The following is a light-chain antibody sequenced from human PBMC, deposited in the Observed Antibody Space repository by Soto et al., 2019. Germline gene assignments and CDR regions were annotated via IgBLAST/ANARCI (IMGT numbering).Light chain of an antibody. CDR1: QDINSY. CDR3: QQYNIYPLT. J-gene: IGKJ4*01. CDR2: AAS. V-gene: IGKV1D-16*01. Sequence: QMTQSPSSLSASVGDRVTISCRASQDINSYLAWYQQKPGNAPKSLIYAASSLQTGVPSRFSGSESGTDFTLSINTLQPEDSATYYCQQYNIYPLTFGGGTKVEIK.